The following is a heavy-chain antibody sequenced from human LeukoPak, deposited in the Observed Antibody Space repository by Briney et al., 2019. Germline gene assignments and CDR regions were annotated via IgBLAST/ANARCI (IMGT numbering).Heavy chain of an antibody. Sequence: GGSLRRSCAASGFTVSSNYMSWVRQAPGKGLEWVSVIYSGGSTYYADSVKGRFTISRDNSKNTLYLQMNSLRAEDTAVYYCARDAGGIWTPFDYWGQGTLVTVSS. CDR2: IYSGGST. CDR1: GFTVSSNY. J-gene: IGHJ4*02. V-gene: IGHV3-53*01. D-gene: IGHD6-13*01. CDR3: ARDAGGIWTPFDY.